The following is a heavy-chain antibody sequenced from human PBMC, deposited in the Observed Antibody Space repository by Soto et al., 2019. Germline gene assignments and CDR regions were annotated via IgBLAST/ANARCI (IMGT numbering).Heavy chain of an antibody. J-gene: IGHJ4*02. D-gene: IGHD3-22*01. CDR1: GFNFSSYG. Sequence: QVQLVESGGGVVQPGGSPRLSCEASGFNFSSYGIHWVRQAPGKGLEWVAIIWNDGSNEYYADSVKGRFTISRDNSKNTVYLQVSKLRAEDTAVYFCARDQTDSGGYSDSWGQGTLVTVSS. CDR2: IWNDGSNE. V-gene: IGHV3-33*01. CDR3: ARDQTDSGGYSDS.